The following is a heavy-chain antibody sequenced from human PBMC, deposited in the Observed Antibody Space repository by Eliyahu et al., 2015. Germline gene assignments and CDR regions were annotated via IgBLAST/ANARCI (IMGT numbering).Heavy chain of an antibody. J-gene: IGHJ5*02. V-gene: IGHV3-23*01. CDR3: AKGNVPAAATLRGADP. CDR1: GFTXXPCG. Sequence: EVQLLESGGGLVQAGGSLRLSXAASGFTXXPCGMXWVRQAPGKGLEWVSAISGSGDSTYYADSVKGRFTISRDNSKNMLYLQMSSLRAEDTAVYYCAKGNVPAAATLRGADPWGQGTLVTVSS. CDR2: ISGSGDST. D-gene: IGHD6-13*01.